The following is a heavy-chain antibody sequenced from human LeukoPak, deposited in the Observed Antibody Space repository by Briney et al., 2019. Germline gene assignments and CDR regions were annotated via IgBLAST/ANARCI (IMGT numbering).Heavy chain of an antibody. J-gene: IGHJ4*02. V-gene: IGHV4-59*01. CDR1: GGSISSYY. CDR3: ARTYSGSRPFDY. Sequence: SETLSLTCTVSGGSISSYYWSWIRQPPGKGLEWIGYIYYSGSTNYNPSLKSRVTISVDTSKNQFSLKLSSVTAADTAVYYCARTYSGSRPFDYWGQGTLVTVSS. CDR2: IYYSGST. D-gene: IGHD1-26*01.